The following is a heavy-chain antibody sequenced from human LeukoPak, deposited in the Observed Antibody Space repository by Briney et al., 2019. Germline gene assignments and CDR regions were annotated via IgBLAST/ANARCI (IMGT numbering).Heavy chain of an antibody. D-gene: IGHD2-21*01. CDR1: GYTFTRYY. J-gene: IGHJ3*02. CDR3: ARGLVIAVAGDAFDI. V-gene: IGHV1-2*02. Sequence: EASVKVSCKASGYTFTRYYMHWVRQAPGQGLEWVGWINPNSGGTRSAQKFQDRVTMTRDASINTAYTELSRLRSDDTAVYFCARGLVIAVAGDAFDIWGQGTMLTVSS. CDR2: INPNSGGT.